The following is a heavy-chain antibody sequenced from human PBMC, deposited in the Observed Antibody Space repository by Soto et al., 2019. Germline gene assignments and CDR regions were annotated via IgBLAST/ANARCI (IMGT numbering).Heavy chain of an antibody. J-gene: IGHJ6*02. Sequence: QVQLVQSGAEVKKPGSSVKVSCKASGGTFSSYAISWVRQAPGQGLEWMGGIIPIFGTANYAQKFQGRVTITADQAKRTVYMDLSSLRSKDTAVYSWACPPSSNRYYYGVDTWGQGTTVTFSS. CDR3: ACPPSSNRYYYGVDT. D-gene: IGHD4-4*01. CDR2: IIPIFGTA. CDR1: GGTFSSYA. V-gene: IGHV1-69*12.